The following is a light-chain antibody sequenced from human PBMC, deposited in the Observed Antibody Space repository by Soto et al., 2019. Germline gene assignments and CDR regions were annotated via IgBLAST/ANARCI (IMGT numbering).Light chain of an antibody. CDR3: QQRFNWPQT. Sequence: LSPGETSTLSCRASQSVSNYLAWYQQKPGQAPRFLIYDASNRATGTPARFSGSGSGTDFTLTISSLEPEDFAVYYCQQRFNWPQTFGQGTKVDIK. CDR2: DAS. CDR1: QSVSNY. V-gene: IGKV3-11*01. J-gene: IGKJ1*01.